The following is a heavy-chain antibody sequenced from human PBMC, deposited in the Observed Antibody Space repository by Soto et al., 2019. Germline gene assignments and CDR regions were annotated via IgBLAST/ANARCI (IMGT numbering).Heavy chain of an antibody. CDR1: GGSVTTGSYN. J-gene: IGHJ6*02. Sequence: QVQLQESGPGLVRPSETLSLTCTVSGGSVTTGSYNWSWLRRPPGKGLEWIGNILFTGITHYNPSLNNRVTMSVDTSKNQFSLTVTSVTAADTAVYYCARDGHGMDVWGQVTTVTVSS. V-gene: IGHV4-61*01. CDR3: ARDGHGMDV. CDR2: ILFTGIT.